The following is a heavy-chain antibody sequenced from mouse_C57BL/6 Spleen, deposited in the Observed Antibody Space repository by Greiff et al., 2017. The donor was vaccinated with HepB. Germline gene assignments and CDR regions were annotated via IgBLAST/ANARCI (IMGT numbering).Heavy chain of an antibody. CDR1: GYSFTDYN. CDR2: INPNYGTT. J-gene: IGHJ4*01. D-gene: IGHD2-4*01. CDR3: AREKVSYDYDGGAMDY. V-gene: IGHV1-39*01. Sequence: EVKLQQSGPELVKPGASVKISCKASGYSFTDYNMNWVKQSNGKSLEWIGVINPNYGTTSYNQKFKGKATLTVDQSSSTAYMQLNSLTSEDSAVYYRAREKVSYDYDGGAMDYWGQGTSVTVSS.